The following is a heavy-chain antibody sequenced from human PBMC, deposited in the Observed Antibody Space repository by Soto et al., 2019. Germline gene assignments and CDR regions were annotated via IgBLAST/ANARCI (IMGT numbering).Heavy chain of an antibody. CDR3: ARESIVVVVAATYYYYHGMDV. Sequence: SVKVSCKASGGTFSSYAISWVRQAPGQGLEWMGGIIPIFGTANYAQKFQGRVTITADESTSTAYMELSSLRSEDTAVYYCARESIVVVVAATYYYYHGMDVWGQGTTVTVSS. D-gene: IGHD2-15*01. CDR1: GGTFSSYA. CDR2: IIPIFGTA. J-gene: IGHJ6*02. V-gene: IGHV1-69*13.